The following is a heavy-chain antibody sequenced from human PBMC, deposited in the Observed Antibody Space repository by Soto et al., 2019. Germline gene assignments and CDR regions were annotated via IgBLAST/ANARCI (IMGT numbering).Heavy chain of an antibody. Sequence: QVQLVQSGAEVRKPGSSVKVSCRASGGTFSDFTVTWVRQAPGQGLEWMGGLIPILEATKYAQTFQDRVTSTADESTSTVFMELSSLRSEDTAVYFCATSYCGNECQPHRAFYYFGWDVWGQGTTVTVSS. V-gene: IGHV1-69*01. CDR1: GGTFSDFT. D-gene: IGHD2-21*01. CDR2: LIPILEAT. CDR3: ATSYCGNECQPHRAFYYFGWDV. J-gene: IGHJ6*02.